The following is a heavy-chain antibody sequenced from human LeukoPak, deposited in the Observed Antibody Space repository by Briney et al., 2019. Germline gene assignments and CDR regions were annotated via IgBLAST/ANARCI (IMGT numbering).Heavy chain of an antibody. D-gene: IGHD6-13*01. CDR3: VRASSIGAAGLFDS. CDR1: GFTVSSIY. J-gene: IGHJ4*02. Sequence: GGSLRLSCAASGFTVSSIYMNWVRQAPGKGLEWVSVIYSGGTAYYADSVKGRFTISRDNSKNTLYLQMNSLRAEDTAVYYCVRASSIGAAGLFDSWGQGTLATVSS. V-gene: IGHV3-53*01. CDR2: IYSGGTA.